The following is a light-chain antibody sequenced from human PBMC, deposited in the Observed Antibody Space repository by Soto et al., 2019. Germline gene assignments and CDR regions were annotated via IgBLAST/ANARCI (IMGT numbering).Light chain of an antibody. CDR2: GAS. CDR3: QQYHNWPPRGT. J-gene: IGKJ1*01. Sequence: EIVMTQSPATLSVSPGERATLSCRASQSVSSNLAWYQQKPGQAPRLLIYGASTRATGIPARFSGSGSGTEFTLTISSLQSEDFAVYYCQQYHNWPPRGTFGKGTKVEIK. CDR1: QSVSSN. V-gene: IGKV3-15*01.